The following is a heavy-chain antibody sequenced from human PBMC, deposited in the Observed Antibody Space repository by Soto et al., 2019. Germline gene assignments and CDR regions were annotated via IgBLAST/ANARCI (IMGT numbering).Heavy chain of an antibody. CDR3: ARDVAGYLEGLDV. V-gene: IGHV3-11*01. Sequence: GGSLRLSCAASGFTFRNYYMSWIRQAPGKGLEWVSYVSSSGNAIYYADSVKGRFTISRDNAKNSLFLQMNSLRDEDTAVYYCARDVAGYLEGLDVWGLGTTVTVSS. CDR2: VSSSGNAI. J-gene: IGHJ6*02. CDR1: GFTFRNYY. D-gene: IGHD1-20*01.